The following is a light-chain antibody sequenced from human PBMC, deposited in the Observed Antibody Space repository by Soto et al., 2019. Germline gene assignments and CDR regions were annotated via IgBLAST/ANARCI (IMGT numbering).Light chain of an antibody. Sequence: EVVLTQSPGTLSLSPGERATLSCRASQTVTSNYLAWYQQQPGQAPRLLIYGASSRATDIPGRFSGSGSGTYFTLTISRLEAEDFALYYCQQYDSLPVTFGQGTKLEIK. J-gene: IGKJ2*01. V-gene: IGKV3-20*01. CDR1: QTVTSNY. CDR2: GAS. CDR3: QQYDSLPVT.